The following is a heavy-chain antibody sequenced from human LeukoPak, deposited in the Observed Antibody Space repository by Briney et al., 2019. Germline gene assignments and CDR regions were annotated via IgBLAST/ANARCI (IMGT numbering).Heavy chain of an antibody. D-gene: IGHD3-22*01. CDR2: IRYDGSNK. Sequence: GGSLRLSCAASGFTFSSYGMHWVRQAPGKGLGWVAFIRYDGSNKYYADSVKGRFTISRDDSKNTLYLQMNSLRAEDTAVYYCAKHDSSGYYYGGYFDYWGQGTLVTVSS. V-gene: IGHV3-30*02. CDR1: GFTFSSYG. CDR3: AKHDSSGYYYGGYFDY. J-gene: IGHJ4*02.